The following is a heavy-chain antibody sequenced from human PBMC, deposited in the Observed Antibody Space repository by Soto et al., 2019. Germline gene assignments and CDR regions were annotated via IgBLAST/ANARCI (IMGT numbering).Heavy chain of an antibody. D-gene: IGHD2-21*01. CDR1: GGTFSSYA. J-gene: IGHJ4*02. V-gene: IGHV1-69*01. CDR2: IIPIFGTA. Sequence: QVQLVQSGAEVKKPWHSVKVSCKASGGTFSSYAISWVRQAPGPGLEWMGGIIPIFGTANYAQKFQGRVKLTADDATRAAYMELSSLRCEDAAVYYYASGSQAYCCVVECYGSSVSQWGKGSLVSVAS. CDR3: ASGSQAYCCVVECYGSSVSQ.